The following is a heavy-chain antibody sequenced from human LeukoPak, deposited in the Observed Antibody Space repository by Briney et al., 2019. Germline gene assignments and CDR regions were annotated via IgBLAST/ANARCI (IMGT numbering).Heavy chain of an antibody. D-gene: IGHD5-24*01. J-gene: IGHJ4*02. Sequence: ASVKVSCKASGYTFTSYYMHWVRQAPGQGLEWMGIINPSGGSTSYAQKFQGRVTMTRDTSTSTVYMELSSLRSEDTAVYYCARDVNERWLQFGLGYWGQGTLATVSS. CDR3: ARDVNERWLQFGLGY. CDR2: INPSGGST. CDR1: GYTFTSYY. V-gene: IGHV1-46*01.